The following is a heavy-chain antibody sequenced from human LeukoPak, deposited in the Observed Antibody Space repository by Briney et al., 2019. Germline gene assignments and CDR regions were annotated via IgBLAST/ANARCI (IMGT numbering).Heavy chain of an antibody. CDR3: ARDPTDSGSYD. CDR1: GFTVSSYW. D-gene: IGHD1-26*01. CDR2: INSDGSST. V-gene: IGHV3-74*01. Sequence: HPGGSLRLSCAASGFTVSSYWMHWVRQVPGKGLVWVSRINSDGSSTSYADSVKGRFTISRDNAKNTLYLQMNSLRAEDTAVYYCARDPTDSGSYDWGQGTLVTVSS. J-gene: IGHJ4*02.